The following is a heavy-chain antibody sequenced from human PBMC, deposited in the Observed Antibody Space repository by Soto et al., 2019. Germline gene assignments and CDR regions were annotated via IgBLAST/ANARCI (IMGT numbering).Heavy chain of an antibody. CDR2: IYPGDSDR. V-gene: IGHV5-51*01. J-gene: IGHJ6*02. CDR1: GYTFDSYC. D-gene: IGHD1-26*01. Sequence: PGESLKISCKASGYTFDSYCIGWVLQMPGKGLEWMAIIYPGDSDRRYSPSFQGQVTISADQSISTAYLQWSSLKASDTANYYCVRYRSRDYYYGMDVWGQGTTVTVSS. CDR3: VRYRSRDYYYGMDV.